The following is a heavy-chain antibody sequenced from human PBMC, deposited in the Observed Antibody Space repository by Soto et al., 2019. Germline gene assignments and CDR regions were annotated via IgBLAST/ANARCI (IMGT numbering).Heavy chain of an antibody. CDR2: ISSSSSYI. CDR1: GFTFSSYS. Sequence: SGGSLRLSCAASGFTFSSYSMNWVRQAPGKGLEWVSSISSSSSYIYYADSVKGRFTISRDNAKNSLYLQMNSLRAEDTAVYYCXRDTXLFFGESDYSYGMDVWRQGTTVTVSS. D-gene: IGHD3-10*01. J-gene: IGHJ6*02. CDR3: XRDTXLFFGESDYSYGMDV. V-gene: IGHV3-21*01.